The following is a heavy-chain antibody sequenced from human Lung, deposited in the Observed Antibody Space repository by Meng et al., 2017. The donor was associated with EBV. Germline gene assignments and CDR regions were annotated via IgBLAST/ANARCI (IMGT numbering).Heavy chain of an antibody. V-gene: IGHV4-30-4*01. D-gene: IGHD3-10*01. J-gene: IGHJ4*02. CDR1: GGSISSGGYS. CDR3: ARAPYGSGVDY. CDR2: IYYSGRT. Sequence: QVHGQEPVPVLVKPSHTQSRTCSFSGGSISSGGYSWSWIRQSPGKGLEWIGHIYYSGRTYYNPSLKSRVTISADTSKNQFSLKLSSVTAADTAVYYCARAPYGSGVDYWGQGTLVTVSS.